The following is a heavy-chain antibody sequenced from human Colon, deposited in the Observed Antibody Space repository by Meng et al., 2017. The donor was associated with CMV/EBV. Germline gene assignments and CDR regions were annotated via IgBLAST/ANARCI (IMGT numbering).Heavy chain of an antibody. D-gene: IGHD3-3*01. CDR2: VFYTGST. V-gene: IGHV4-59*01. CDR1: GGSFSGYY. CDR3: ANYTSDWFDP. J-gene: IGHJ5*02. Sequence: SETLSLTCAVYGGSFSGYYWSWIRQPPGKVLEWIGYVFYTGSTKYNPSLKSRVSISLDTSKNEFSLNLRSVSAADTAVYYCANYTSDWFDPWGQGILVTVSS.